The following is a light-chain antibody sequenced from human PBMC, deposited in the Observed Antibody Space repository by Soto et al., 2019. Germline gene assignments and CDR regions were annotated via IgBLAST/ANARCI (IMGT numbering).Light chain of an antibody. V-gene: IGKV1-27*01. J-gene: IGKJ1*01. CDR3: QKYNSAPWT. CDR2: TAS. CDR1: QGISNY. Sequence: DVQMTQSPSSLSASAGDRVTITCRASQGISNYVAWYQQRPGKVPKLLIYTASTLQSGVPSRVSGSGSGAEFTLTICSLQPEDVATYYCQKYNSAPWTFDQGTKVEIK.